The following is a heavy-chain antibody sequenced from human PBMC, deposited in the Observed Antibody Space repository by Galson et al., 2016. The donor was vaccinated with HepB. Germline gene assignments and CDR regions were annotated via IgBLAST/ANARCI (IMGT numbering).Heavy chain of an antibody. V-gene: IGHV3-48*03. CDR1: GITFRTYD. D-gene: IGHD5-18*01. CDR2: ISSSGATI. CDR3: ARDWRFGSSYGYLYIYWYLDL. J-gene: IGHJ2*01. Sequence: SLRLSCAASGITFRTYDMNWVRQAPGKGLEWVSYISSSGATIYYADSVKGRFTISRDNSKNTLYLQMNSLKPDDTATFYCARDWRFGSSYGYLYIYWYLDLWGRGTLVTVSS.